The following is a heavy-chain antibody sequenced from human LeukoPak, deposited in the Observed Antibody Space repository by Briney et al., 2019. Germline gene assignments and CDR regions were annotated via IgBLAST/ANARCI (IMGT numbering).Heavy chain of an antibody. D-gene: IGHD4-23*01. V-gene: IGHV3-7*01. CDR2: IKQDGSEK. CDR3: ARGRTTVVTESDAFDI. Sequence: SGGSLRLSCAASGFTFSSYWMSWVRQAPGKGLEWVANIKQDGSEKYYVDSVKGRFTISRDNAKNSLYLQMNSLRAEDTAVYYCARGRTTVVTESDAFDIWGQGTMVTVSS. J-gene: IGHJ3*02. CDR1: GFTFSSYW.